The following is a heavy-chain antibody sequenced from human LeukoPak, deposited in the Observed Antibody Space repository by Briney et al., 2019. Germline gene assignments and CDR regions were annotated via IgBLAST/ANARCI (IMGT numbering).Heavy chain of an antibody. CDR3: ARELTTITDNWFDP. CDR1: GYTFTSYY. D-gene: IGHD4-11*01. V-gene: IGHV1-46*03. J-gene: IGHJ5*02. CDR2: INPSGGNT. Sequence: GASVKVSCKASGYTFTSYYMHWVRQAPGQGLEWMGLINPSGGNTIYAQNFKGRATMTRDTSTTTVYMELTSLRSEDTAVYYCARELTTITDNWFDPWGQGTLVTVSS.